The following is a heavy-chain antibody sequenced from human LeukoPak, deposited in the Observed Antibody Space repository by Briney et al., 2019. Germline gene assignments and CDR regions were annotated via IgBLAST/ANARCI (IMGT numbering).Heavy chain of an antibody. Sequence: ASVKVSCKASGYTFTSYYMHWVRQAPGQGLEWMGIINPSGGSTSYAQKFQGRVTMTRDTSTSTVYMELSSLRSEDTAVYYCARFYDILTGYRYYYYYYGMDVWGQGTTVTVSS. CDR3: ARFYDILTGYRYYYYYYGMDV. CDR1: GYTFTSYY. CDR2: INPSGGST. V-gene: IGHV1-46*01. D-gene: IGHD3-9*01. J-gene: IGHJ6*02.